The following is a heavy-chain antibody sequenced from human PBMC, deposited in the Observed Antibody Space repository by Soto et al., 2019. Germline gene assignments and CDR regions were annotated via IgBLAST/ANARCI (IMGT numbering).Heavy chain of an antibody. CDR3: ASRRRYSGSYYAFDI. Sequence: GESLKISCKGSGYSFTSYWIGWVRQMPGKGLEWMGIIYPGDSDTRYSPSFQGQVTISAAKSISTAYLQWNSLKASATAMYYCASRRRYSGSYYAFDIWGQGTMVTVSS. CDR1: GYSFTSYW. J-gene: IGHJ3*02. V-gene: IGHV5-51*01. CDR2: IYPGDSDT. D-gene: IGHD1-26*01.